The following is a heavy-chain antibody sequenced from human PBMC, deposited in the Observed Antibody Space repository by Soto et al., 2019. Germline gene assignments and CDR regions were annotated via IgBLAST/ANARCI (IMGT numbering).Heavy chain of an antibody. J-gene: IGHJ4*02. CDR1: GGFFTGYY. CDR3: GRGRIPDH. V-gene: IGHV4-34*01. D-gene: IGHD2-15*01. Sequence: LSLTCGVYGGFFTGYYWTWIRQPPGKGLEWIGEINHSGSTSRNPSLKSRVTLSIDTSQNQFSLKLTSVTAADTAVYYCGRGRIPDHWGQGTLVTVSS. CDR2: INHSGST.